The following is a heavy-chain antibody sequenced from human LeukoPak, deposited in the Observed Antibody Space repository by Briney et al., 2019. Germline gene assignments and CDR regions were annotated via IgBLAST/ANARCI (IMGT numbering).Heavy chain of an antibody. Sequence: PSETLSLTCTVSGGSISTSNYYWGWIRQPPGKGLEWIGNIFYSGSTYYSPSLRSRVTISLDTSRNQFSLKLSSVTAADTAVYYCARGLSTSHAVIYYYYYMDVWGKGTTVTVSS. CDR1: GGSISTSNYY. CDR2: IFYSGST. V-gene: IGHV4-39*02. J-gene: IGHJ6*03. CDR3: ARGLSTSHAVIYYYYYMDV. D-gene: IGHD2-2*01.